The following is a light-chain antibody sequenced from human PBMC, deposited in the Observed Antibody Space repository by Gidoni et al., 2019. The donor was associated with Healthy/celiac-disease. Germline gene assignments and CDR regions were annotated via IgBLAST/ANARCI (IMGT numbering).Light chain of an antibody. CDR1: QSVSSN. CDR3: QQYNNWPLST. V-gene: IGKV3-15*01. Sequence: EIVMTQSTATLSVSPGERATLSCRASQSVSSNLAWYQQKPGQAPRLLIYGASTRATGIPARFSGSGSGTEFTLTISSLQSEDFAVYYCQQYNNWPLSTFGQGTKLEIK. CDR2: GAS. J-gene: IGKJ2*01.